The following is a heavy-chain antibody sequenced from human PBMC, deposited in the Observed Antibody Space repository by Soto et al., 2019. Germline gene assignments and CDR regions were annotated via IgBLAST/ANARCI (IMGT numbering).Heavy chain of an antibody. Sequence: GGSLRLSCAASGFTFTSHAMHWVRQTPGKGLEWVAAISYDEIDKKYASSVKGRFTVSRDNVENTLSLQMNSLRPEDTAVYYCAKHSGCELPATYFYNGLDVCGQGTPVTVSS. V-gene: IGHV3-30*18. J-gene: IGHJ6*02. CDR3: AKHSGCELPATYFYNGLDV. CDR1: GFTFTSHA. D-gene: IGHD1-26*01. CDR2: ISYDEIDK.